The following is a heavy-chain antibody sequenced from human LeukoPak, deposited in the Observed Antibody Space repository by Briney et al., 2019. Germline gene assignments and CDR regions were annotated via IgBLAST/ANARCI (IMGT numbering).Heavy chain of an antibody. CDR1: GGSFSGYY. Sequence: SSETLSLTCAVYGGSFSGYYWSWIRQPPGKGLEWIGEINHSGYTNYNPSLKSRVTMSVDTSKNQFSLKLNSMTAADAAVYYCARLGSRVVWGQGTLVIVPS. V-gene: IGHV4-34*01. D-gene: IGHD3-10*01. CDR2: INHSGYT. CDR3: ARLGSRVV. J-gene: IGHJ4*02.